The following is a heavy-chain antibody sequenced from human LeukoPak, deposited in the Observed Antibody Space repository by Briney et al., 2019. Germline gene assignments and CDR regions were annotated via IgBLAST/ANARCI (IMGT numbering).Heavy chain of an antibody. CDR1: GFTFSSYW. CDR3: AKDLVGATPDDY. D-gene: IGHD1-26*01. CDR2: ISYDGSNK. V-gene: IGHV3-30*18. Sequence: GGSLRLSCAASGFTFSSYWMSWVRQAPGKGLEWVAVISYDGSNKYYADSVKGRFTISRDNSKNTLYLQMNSLRAKDTAVYYCAKDLVGATPDDYWGQGTLVTVSS. J-gene: IGHJ4*02.